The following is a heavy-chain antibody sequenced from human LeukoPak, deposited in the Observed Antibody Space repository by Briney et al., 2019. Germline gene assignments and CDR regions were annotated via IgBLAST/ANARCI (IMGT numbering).Heavy chain of an antibody. CDR2: LSSTGNT. Sequence: GGSLRLSCAASGFTVSRNYMNWVRQAPRKGLEWVSLLSSTGNTSYTDSVKGRFTISRDTSKHALYLQMNSLRAEHTAVYYFAKEGKSSGPSALDYWGQGTLVTVSS. V-gene: IGHV3-53*01. CDR1: GFTVSRNY. CDR3: AKEGKSSGPSALDY. J-gene: IGHJ4*02. D-gene: IGHD3-10*01.